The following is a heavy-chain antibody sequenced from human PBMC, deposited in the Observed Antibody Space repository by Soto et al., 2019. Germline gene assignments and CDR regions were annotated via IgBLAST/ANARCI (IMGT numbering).Heavy chain of an antibody. CDR1: GFTFSSYA. CDR3: ASRSSGWYFDY. CDR2: ISGSGSST. D-gene: IGHD6-19*01. J-gene: IGHJ4*02. Sequence: EVQLLESGGGLVQPGGSLRLSCAASGFTFSSYAMNWVRQAPGKGLEWVSVISGSGSSTYYADSVKGRFTISRDNSKNTLYLPMNCLRAEDTAVYYCASRSSGWYFDYWGQGTLVTVSS. V-gene: IGHV3-23*01.